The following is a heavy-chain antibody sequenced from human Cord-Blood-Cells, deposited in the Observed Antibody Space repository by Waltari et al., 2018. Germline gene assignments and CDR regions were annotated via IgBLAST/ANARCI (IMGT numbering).Heavy chain of an antibody. D-gene: IGHD3-3*01. V-gene: IGHV3-23*01. CDR3: AKVLRFLEWSLDY. CDR1: GFTFSSYA. J-gene: IGHJ4*02. Sequence: EVQLLESGGGLVQPGGSLRLSCAASGFTFSSYAMSWVRQAPGKGLEWVSASSGSGGSTYYADSVKGRFTISRDNSKNTLYLQMNSLRAEDTAVYYCAKVLRFLEWSLDYWGQGTLVTVSS. CDR2: SSGSGGST.